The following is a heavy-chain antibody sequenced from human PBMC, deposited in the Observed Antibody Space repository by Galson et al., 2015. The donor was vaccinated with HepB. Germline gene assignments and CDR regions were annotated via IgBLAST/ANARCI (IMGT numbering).Heavy chain of an antibody. V-gene: IGHV3-30*18. Sequence: SLRLSCAASGFTFSSFDMHWVRQAPGKGLEWVAVVSYDGSNKSYADSVKGRFTISRDNSKNTLYLQMNSLRAEDTAEYYCAKDALGISSGSTFQYWGQGTLVTAS. J-gene: IGHJ4*02. CDR1: GFTFSSFD. CDR2: VSYDGSNK. D-gene: IGHD6-19*01. CDR3: AKDALGISSGSTFQY.